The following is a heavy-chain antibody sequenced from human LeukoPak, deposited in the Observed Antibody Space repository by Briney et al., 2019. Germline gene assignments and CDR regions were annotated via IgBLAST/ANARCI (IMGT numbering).Heavy chain of an antibody. CDR1: GFTFDDYA. D-gene: IGHD3-10*01. Sequence: GGSLRLSCAAPGFTFDDYAMHWVRQAPGKGLEWVSGISWNSGSIGYADSVKGRFTISRDNAKNSLYLQMNSLRAEDTALYYCAKESPYYYGSGSYYQLYYFDYWGQGTLVTVSS. CDR3: AKESPYYYGSGSYYQLYYFDY. J-gene: IGHJ4*02. V-gene: IGHV3-9*01. CDR2: ISWNSGSI.